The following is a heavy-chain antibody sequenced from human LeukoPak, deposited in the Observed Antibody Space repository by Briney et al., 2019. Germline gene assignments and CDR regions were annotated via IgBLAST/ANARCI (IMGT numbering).Heavy chain of an antibody. V-gene: IGHV4-39*01. CDR3: ASGRGGATEDL. J-gene: IGHJ5*02. CDR1: GGSISSSSYY. Sequence: SETLSLNCTVAGGSISSSSYYWGWISQPPGKGLEWIGSIYYSGSTYYNPSLKSRVTISVDTSKNQFSLKLSSVTAADTAVYYCASGRGGATEDLWGQGTLVTVSS. D-gene: IGHD1-26*01. CDR2: IYYSGST.